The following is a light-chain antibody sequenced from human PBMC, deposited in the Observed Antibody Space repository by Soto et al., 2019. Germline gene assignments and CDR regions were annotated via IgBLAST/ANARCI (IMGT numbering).Light chain of an antibody. CDR3: QQSYSAPWT. J-gene: IGKJ1*01. Sequence: DIQMTQSPSSLSASVGDRVTISCRAGQTISNYLNWYQQKPGKAPNLLTYGASSLQSGVPSRFSGSGSGTDFNLTISSLQPEDFATYYCQQSYSAPWTFGQGTKVEIK. CDR1: QTISNY. V-gene: IGKV1-39*01. CDR2: GAS.